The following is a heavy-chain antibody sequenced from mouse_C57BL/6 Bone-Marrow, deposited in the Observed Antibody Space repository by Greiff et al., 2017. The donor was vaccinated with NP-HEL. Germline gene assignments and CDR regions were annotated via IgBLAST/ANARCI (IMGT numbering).Heavy chain of an antibody. CDR2: IDPSDSST. CDR3: AREAYYYGSSYEDAMDY. Sequence: QVQLQQPGAELVMPGASVKLSCKASGYTFTSYWMHWVKQRPGQGLEWIGEIDPSDSSTNYNQKFKGKSKLTVDKSSSTAYMQLSSLTSEDSAVYYCAREAYYYGSSYEDAMDYWGQGTSVTVSS. V-gene: IGHV1-69*01. J-gene: IGHJ4*01. CDR1: GYTFTSYW. D-gene: IGHD1-1*01.